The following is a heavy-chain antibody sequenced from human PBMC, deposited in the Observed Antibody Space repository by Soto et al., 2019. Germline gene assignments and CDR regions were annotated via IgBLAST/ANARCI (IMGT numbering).Heavy chain of an antibody. CDR1: GGSFRNCD. V-gene: IGHV4-34*01. Sequence: PSETLSLTCGVYGGSFRNCDWIWVRQPPGKGLGWFGQVNHSGEATYNPSPQSRSPLSPDTSNNQFSLNMTSVTAADTAMYFCTRGERLSSYWADPWGQGTPV. CDR3: TRGERLSSYWADP. CDR2: VNHSGEA. D-gene: IGHD1-26*01. J-gene: IGHJ5*01.